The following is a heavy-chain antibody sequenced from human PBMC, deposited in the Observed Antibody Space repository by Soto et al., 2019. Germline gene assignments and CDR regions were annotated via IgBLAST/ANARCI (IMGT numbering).Heavy chain of an antibody. V-gene: IGHV3-74*01. CDR1: GFTFSGNW. D-gene: IGHD6-19*01. CDR3: ARGSEQWLVQIGMDV. J-gene: IGHJ6*02. Sequence: GGSLRLSCAASGFTFSGNWMHWVRQAPGKGLLWVSRINPDGSNTDYADSVKGRFTISRDNAKNSLYLQMNSLRAEDTAVYYCARGSEQWLVQIGMDVWGQGTTVTVSS. CDR2: INPDGSNT.